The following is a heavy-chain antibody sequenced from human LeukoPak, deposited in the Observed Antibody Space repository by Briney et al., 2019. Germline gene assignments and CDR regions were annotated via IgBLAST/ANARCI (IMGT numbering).Heavy chain of an antibody. J-gene: IGHJ6*02. CDR1: GFTFSSYA. D-gene: IGHD2-15*01. V-gene: IGHV3-30*04. CDR3: ASSRWQGMDV. Sequence: GGSLRLSCAASGFTFSSYAMHWVRQAPGKGLEWVAVISYDGSNKYYADSVEGRFTISRDNSKNTLYLQMNSLRAEDTAVYYCASSRWQGMDVWGQGTTVTVSS. CDR2: ISYDGSNK.